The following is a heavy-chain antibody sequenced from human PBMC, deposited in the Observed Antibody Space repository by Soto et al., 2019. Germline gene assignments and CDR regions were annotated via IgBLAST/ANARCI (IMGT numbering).Heavy chain of an antibody. V-gene: IGHV1-2*02. CDR1: GYTFTGYY. CDR3: AGYRPSTY. Sequence: ASVKVSCKASGYTFTGYYMHWVRQAPGQGLEWMGWINPNSGSTYYADSVKGRFTISRDNSKNTLYLQMNSLRAEDTAVYYCAGYRPSTYWGQGTLVTVSS. J-gene: IGHJ4*02. D-gene: IGHD5-18*01. CDR2: INPNSGST.